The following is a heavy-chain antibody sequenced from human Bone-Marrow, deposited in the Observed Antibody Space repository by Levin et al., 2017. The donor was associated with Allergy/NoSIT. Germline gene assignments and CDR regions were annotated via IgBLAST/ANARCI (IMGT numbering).Heavy chain of an antibody. D-gene: IGHD2-8*01. CDR3: AAEVYRNGQWCAFDI. V-gene: IGHV1-58*02. CDR1: GYTFSNSA. Sequence: AASVKVSCTASGYTFSNSAMQWVRQARGEGLEWIGWIIVANGATSYAQQLHERVTITRDMSTSTVYMELSGLTSGDTAVYYCAAEVYRNGQWCAFDIWGQGTEVTVSS. J-gene: IGHJ3*02. CDR2: IIVANGAT.